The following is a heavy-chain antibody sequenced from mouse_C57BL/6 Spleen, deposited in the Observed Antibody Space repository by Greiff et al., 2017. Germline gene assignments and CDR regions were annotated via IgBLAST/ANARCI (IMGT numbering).Heavy chain of an antibody. CDR1: GYTFTDYE. CDR2: IDPETGGT. CDR3: TREELGPYYFDY. J-gene: IGHJ2*01. V-gene: IGHV1-15*01. Sequence: QVQLQQSGAELVRPGASVTLSCKASGYTFTDYEMHWVKQTPVHGLEWIGAIDPETGGTAYNQKFKGKDILTADKSSSTAYMELRSLTSEDSAVYYCTREELGPYYFDYWGQGTTLTVSS. D-gene: IGHD4-1*01.